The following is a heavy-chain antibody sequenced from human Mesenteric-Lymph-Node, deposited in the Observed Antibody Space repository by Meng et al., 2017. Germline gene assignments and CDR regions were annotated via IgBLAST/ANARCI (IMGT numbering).Heavy chain of an antibody. V-gene: IGHV3-11*01. J-gene: IGHJ6*02. CDR3: ARGHYGLDV. CDR2: IDPTGGSI. Sequence: GGSLRLSCAASGFTLSIHWLTWIRQTPGKGLEWVSYIDPTGGSIFYTDSVKGRFTISRDNAKNSLFLQMNSLRDEDTAVYYCARGHYGLDVWGQGTMVTVSS. CDR1: GFTLSIHW.